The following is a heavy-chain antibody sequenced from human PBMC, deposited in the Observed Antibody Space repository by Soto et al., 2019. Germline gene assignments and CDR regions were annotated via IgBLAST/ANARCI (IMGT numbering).Heavy chain of an antibody. D-gene: IGHD1-7*01. CDR2: IYWNDDK. J-gene: IGHJ5*02. CDR3: AHSRDNWNYDRAWFDP. V-gene: IGHV2-5*01. Sequence: SGPTLVNPTQTLTLTRTFSGFSLSTSGVGVGWIRQPPGKALESLELIYWNDDKRYSPSLKSRLTITKDTSKNQVVLTMTNMDPVDTDTYYCAHSRDNWNYDRAWFDPWGQGTLVTVSS. CDR1: GFSLSTSGVG.